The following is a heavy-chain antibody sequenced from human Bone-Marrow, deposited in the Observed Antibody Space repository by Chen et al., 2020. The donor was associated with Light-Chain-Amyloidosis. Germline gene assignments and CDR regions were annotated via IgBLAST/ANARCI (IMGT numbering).Heavy chain of an antibody. D-gene: IGHD6-19*01. CDR2: VSGSGDST. CDR3: ANAGGVAVAGTGDY. Sequence: EVQLLESGGGLVQPGGSLRVSCAASGFTHSSFAMSWVRQAPGKGLEWVSGVSGSGDSTYYADSVKGRFTISRDNSKNTLYLQMNSLRADDTAVYYCANAGGVAVAGTGDYWGQGTLVTVSS. CDR1: GFTHSSFA. J-gene: IGHJ4*02. V-gene: IGHV3-23*01.